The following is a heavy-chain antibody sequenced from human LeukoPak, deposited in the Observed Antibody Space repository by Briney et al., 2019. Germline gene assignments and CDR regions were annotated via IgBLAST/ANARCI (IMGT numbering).Heavy chain of an antibody. J-gene: IGHJ4*02. V-gene: IGHV3-23*01. CDR1: GFTFSSYA. Sequence: PGASLRLSCAASGFTFSSYAMSWVRQAPGKGLEWVSTISGSCGSTYYAESVEGRFTISRDNSKNTMSLQLNSLRAEDTAVYYCAQSPKIVTTPRFDYWGQGTLVTVSS. CDR2: ISGSCGST. D-gene: IGHD5-12*01. CDR3: AQSPKIVTTPRFDY.